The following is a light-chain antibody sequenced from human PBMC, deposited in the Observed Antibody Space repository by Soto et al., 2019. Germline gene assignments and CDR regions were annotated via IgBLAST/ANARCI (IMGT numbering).Light chain of an antibody. CDR2: GAS. CDR3: QQYNSCPPIT. V-gene: IGKV3-15*01. J-gene: IGKJ5*01. CDR1: QSVSRN. Sequence: EIVMTQSPATLSVSPGERATLSCRASQSVSRNLAWYQQEPGQAPRLLIYGASTRATGIPARFSGSGSGTDFTLTISSLQSEDFAVYYCQQYNSCPPITFGQGTRLEIK.